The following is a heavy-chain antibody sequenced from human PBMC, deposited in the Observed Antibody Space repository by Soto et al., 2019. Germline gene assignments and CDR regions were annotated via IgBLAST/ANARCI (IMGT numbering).Heavy chain of an antibody. V-gene: IGHV3-33*01. CDR2: IWNDGSKT. CDR3: ARAPSYVWGTFRYTGAFDM. D-gene: IGHD3-16*02. Sequence: QVQLVESGGGVVQPGRSLRLSCAASGFSFNVHGMHWVRQAPGKGLEWVAVIWNDGSKTDDVDSVKGRFTVSRDNSKNTLFLQMSSLRAEDPAVYYCARAPSYVWGTFRYTGAFDMWGQGTMVTVSS. J-gene: IGHJ3*02. CDR1: GFSFNVHG.